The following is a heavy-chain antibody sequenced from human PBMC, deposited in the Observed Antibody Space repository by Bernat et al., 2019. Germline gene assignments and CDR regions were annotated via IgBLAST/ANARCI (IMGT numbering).Heavy chain of an antibody. J-gene: IGHJ4*02. V-gene: IGHV3-30*18. Sequence: QVQLVESEGGVVQPGRSLRLSCAASGFTFSSYGMHWVRQAPGKGLEWVAVISYDGSNKYYADSVKGRFTISRDNSKNTLYLQMNSLRAEDTAVYYCAKGRVATVVTWFDYWGQGTLVTVSS. D-gene: IGHD4-23*01. CDR2: ISYDGSNK. CDR1: GFTFSSYG. CDR3: AKGRVATVVTWFDY.